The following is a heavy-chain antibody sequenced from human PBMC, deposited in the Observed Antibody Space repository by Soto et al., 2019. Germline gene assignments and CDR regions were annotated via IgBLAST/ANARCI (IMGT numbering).Heavy chain of an antibody. CDR1: GFTFSSYA. D-gene: IGHD2-15*01. J-gene: IGHJ3*02. V-gene: IGHV3-23*01. CDR3: AKERRQPYCSGGSCYPENAFDI. CDR2: ISGSGGST. Sequence: GGSLRLSCAASGFTFSSYAMSWVRQAPGKGLEWVSAISGSGGSTYYADSVKGRFTISRDNSKNTLYLQMNSLRAEDTAVYYCAKERRQPYCSGGSCYPENAFDIWGQGTMVTVSS.